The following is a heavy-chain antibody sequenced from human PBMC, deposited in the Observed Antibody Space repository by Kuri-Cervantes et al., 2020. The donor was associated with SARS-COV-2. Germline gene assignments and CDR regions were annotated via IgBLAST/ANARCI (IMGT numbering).Heavy chain of an antibody. D-gene: IGHD3-10*01. V-gene: IGHV3-53*01. Sequence: GGSLRLSCAVSGGSISSSNWWSWVRQAPGKGLEWVSVIYSGGSTYYADSVKGRFTISRDNSKNTLYLQMNSLRAEDTAVYYCARRITMVRVAWVYFDYWGQGTLVTVSS. CDR3: ARRITMVRVAWVYFDY. CDR2: IYSGGST. J-gene: IGHJ4*02. CDR1: GGSISSSNW.